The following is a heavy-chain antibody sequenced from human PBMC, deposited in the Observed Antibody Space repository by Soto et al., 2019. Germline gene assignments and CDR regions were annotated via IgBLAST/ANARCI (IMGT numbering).Heavy chain of an antibody. CDR2: VSFSGFP. D-gene: IGHD3-22*01. Sequence: SETLSLTCRVSGDSVRGDRFFWGFVRQSPGKGLEWIGSVSFSGFPYHNLSLKSRITMSIDTSRTQFSLSLRSMTVADTAVYYCSRYSYYFDNSGFHDSWGQGILVTVSS. J-gene: IGHJ4*02. CDR1: GDSVRGDRFF. V-gene: IGHV4-39*01. CDR3: SRYSYYFDNSGFHDS.